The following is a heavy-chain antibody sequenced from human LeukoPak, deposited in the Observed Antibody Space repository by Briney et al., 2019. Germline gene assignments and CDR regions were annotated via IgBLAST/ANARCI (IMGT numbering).Heavy chain of an antibody. CDR3: ARDSDPTTNWFDP. J-gene: IGHJ5*02. Sequence: ASVKVSCKASGYTFTSYYMHWVRQAPGQGLEWMGWINPNSGGTNYAQKFQGRVTMTRDTSISTAYMELSRLRSDDTAVYYCARDSDPTTNWFDPWGQGTLVTVSS. CDR1: GYTFTSYY. CDR2: INPNSGGT. V-gene: IGHV1-2*02. D-gene: IGHD1-1*01.